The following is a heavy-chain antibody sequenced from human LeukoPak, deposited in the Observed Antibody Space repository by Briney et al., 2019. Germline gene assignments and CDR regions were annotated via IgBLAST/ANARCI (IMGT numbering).Heavy chain of an antibody. CDR2: ISGSGAST. Sequence: GGSLRLSCAASGLTFSSYAMSWVRQAPGKGLEWVSAISGSGASTYYADSVKGRFTISRDNSKNTLYLQMNSLRAEDTAVYYCAKDLTVATGMDVWGQGTTVTVSS. CDR1: GLTFSSYA. V-gene: IGHV3-23*01. CDR3: AKDLTVATGMDV. D-gene: IGHD2-15*01. J-gene: IGHJ6*02.